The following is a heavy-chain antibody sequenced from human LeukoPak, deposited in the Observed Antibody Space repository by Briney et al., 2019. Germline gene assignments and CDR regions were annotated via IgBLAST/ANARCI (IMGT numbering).Heavy chain of an antibody. D-gene: IGHD3-3*01. CDR2: INPSGGST. CDR1: GYTFTSYY. J-gene: IGHJ6*02. Sequence: ASVKVSCKASGYTFTSYYMHWVRQAPGQGQEWMGIINPSGGSTSYAQKFQGRVTMTRDTSTSTVYMELSSLRSEDTAVYYCARGSQRFLEWFSAGMDVWGQGTTVTVSS. CDR3: ARGSQRFLEWFSAGMDV. V-gene: IGHV1-46*01.